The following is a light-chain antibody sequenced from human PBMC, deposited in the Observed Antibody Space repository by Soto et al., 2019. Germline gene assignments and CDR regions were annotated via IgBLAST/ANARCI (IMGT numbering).Light chain of an antibody. CDR2: AAS. Sequence: DIQMTQSPSSLSASVGDRVTITCRASESIRNNLNWYQQKPGKAPKLLIYAASTLQSGVPSRLSGGGSGREVTLTIGSLQPEDFTTYCSKQTYSTPRGAFGQGNKVHFK. CDR3: KQTYSTPRGA. J-gene: IGKJ1*01. CDR1: ESIRNN. V-gene: IGKV1-39*01.